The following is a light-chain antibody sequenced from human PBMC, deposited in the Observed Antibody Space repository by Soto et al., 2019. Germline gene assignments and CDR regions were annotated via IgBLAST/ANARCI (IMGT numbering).Light chain of an antibody. Sequence: EIVLTQSPGTLSLSPGERAALSCRASQSVGNNFLGWYQQKPGQSPRLLIYHAFNRAAGIPDRFSGTASGTDFTLIITRLEPEDFAVYFGHQYATAPLTFGGGTKVEIK. CDR3: HQYATAPLT. J-gene: IGKJ4*01. CDR2: HAF. V-gene: IGKV3-20*01. CDR1: QSVGNNF.